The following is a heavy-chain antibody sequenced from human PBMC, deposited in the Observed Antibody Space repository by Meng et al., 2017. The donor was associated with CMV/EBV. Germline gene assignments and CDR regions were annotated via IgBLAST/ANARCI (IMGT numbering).Heavy chain of an antibody. D-gene: IGHD5-24*01. V-gene: IGHV4-59*01. CDR2: IYYSGST. CDR3: ARDKDGDGYNIGNGMDV. CDR1: GCSISSYY. J-gene: IGHJ6*02. Sequence: SETLSLTCTVSGCSISSYYLSWIRQPPGKGLEWIGYIYYSGSTNYNPSLKSRVTISVDTSKNQFSLKLSSVTGADTAVYYCARDKDGDGYNIGNGMDVWGQGTTVTVSS.